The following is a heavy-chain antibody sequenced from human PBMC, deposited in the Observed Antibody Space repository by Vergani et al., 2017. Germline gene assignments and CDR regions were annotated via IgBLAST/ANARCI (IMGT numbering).Heavy chain of an antibody. V-gene: IGHV1-18*01. CDR1: GYTFTSYG. Sequence: QVQLVQSGAEVKKPGASVKVSCKASGYTFTSYGISWVRQAPGQGLEWMGWISAYNGNTNYAQKLQGRVTSTTDTSTSTAYMELRSLRSDDTAVYYCARGPLDFWSGYFYYYYMDVWGKGTTVTVSS. D-gene: IGHD3-3*01. J-gene: IGHJ6*03. CDR2: ISAYNGNT. CDR3: ARGPLDFWSGYFYYYYMDV.